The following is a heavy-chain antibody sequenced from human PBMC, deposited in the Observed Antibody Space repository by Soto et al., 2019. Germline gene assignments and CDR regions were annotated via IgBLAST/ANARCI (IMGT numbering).Heavy chain of an antibody. J-gene: IGHJ4*02. D-gene: IGHD2-2*01. V-gene: IGHV3-33*01. CDR3: ARDKGVTSLDY. Sequence: QVQLVQSEGGVVQPGRSLRLSCEMSGISFRNSGMHWVRQAPGKGLEWVAMIWSDGSSKFYADSVQGRFTISRDNSMDTLYLQMTSLRPEDTAIYYCARDKGVTSLDYWGQGTLVTVSS. CDR1: GISFRNSG. CDR2: IWSDGSSK.